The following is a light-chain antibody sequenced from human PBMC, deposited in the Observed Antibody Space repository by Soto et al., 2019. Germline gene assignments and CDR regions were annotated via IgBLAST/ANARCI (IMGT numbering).Light chain of an antibody. J-gene: IGLJ3*02. CDR2: EDN. V-gene: IGLV2-23*01. Sequence: QSVLTQPASVSGSPGQSITISCTGTSSDVGSYNLVSWYQQHPGKAPKLMIYEDNKRPSGVSNRFSGSKSGNTASLTISGLQADDEAHYYCCSYAPITTVVFGGGTQLTVL. CDR3: CSYAPITTVV. CDR1: SSDVGSYNL.